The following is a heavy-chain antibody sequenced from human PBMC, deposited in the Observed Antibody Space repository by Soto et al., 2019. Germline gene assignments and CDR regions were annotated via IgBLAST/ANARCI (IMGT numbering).Heavy chain of an antibody. D-gene: IGHD6-19*01. CDR1: GFTFSDYA. CDR3: AKGGRQWLVTSDFNY. CDR2: VSHDGRNT. Sequence: VQLVESGGGVVQPGRSLRLSCAASGFTFSDYAMHWVRQAPGKGLEWVAVVSHDGRNTHYADSVKGRFTISRDSSKNMVALEMTSLRAEDTAVYYCAKGGRQWLVTSDFNYWGQGALVTGSS. V-gene: IGHV3-30*18. J-gene: IGHJ4*02.